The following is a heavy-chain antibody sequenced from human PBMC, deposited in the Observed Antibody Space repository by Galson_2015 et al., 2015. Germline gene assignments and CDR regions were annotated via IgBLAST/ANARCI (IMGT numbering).Heavy chain of an antibody. V-gene: IGHV3-53*01. J-gene: IGHJ5*02. CDR3: ARTIMITFGWFDP. D-gene: IGHD3-16*01. Sequence: SLRLSCAASGFTVSSNYMSWVRQAPGKGLEWVSVIYSGGSTYYADSVKGRFTISRDNSKNTLYLQMNSLRAEDTAVYYCARTIMITFGWFDPWGQGTLVTVSS. CDR1: GFTVSSNY. CDR2: IYSGGST.